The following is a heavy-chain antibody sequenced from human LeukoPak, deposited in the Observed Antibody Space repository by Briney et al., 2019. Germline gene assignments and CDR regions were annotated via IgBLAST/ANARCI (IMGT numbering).Heavy chain of an antibody. V-gene: IGHV1-8*03. CDR2: MNPNSGNT. Sequence: GASVKVSCKASGYTFTGYYMHWVRQAPGQGLEWMGWMNPNSGNTGYAQKFQGRVTITRNTSISTAYMEPSSLRSEDTAVYYCARPRRGVDTAMSYYYYMDVWGKGTTVTVSS. CDR1: GYTFTGYY. D-gene: IGHD5-18*01. CDR3: ARPRRGVDTAMSYYYYMDV. J-gene: IGHJ6*03.